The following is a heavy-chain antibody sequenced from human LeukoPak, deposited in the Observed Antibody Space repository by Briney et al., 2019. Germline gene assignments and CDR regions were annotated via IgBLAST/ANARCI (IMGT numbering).Heavy chain of an antibody. D-gene: IGHD2-15*01. V-gene: IGHV3-13*01. CDR3: TKAPIVSCSGAFCYPFDS. CDR1: GFTFSSYD. CDR2: IGTAGDT. Sequence: GGSLRLSCAASGFTFSSYDMHWVRQATGKGLEWVSAIGTAGDTYYPGSVKGRFTISRDNSKNTLFLQMNSLRAEDTAIYYCTKAPIVSCSGAFCYPFDSWGQGTLVTVSS. J-gene: IGHJ4*02.